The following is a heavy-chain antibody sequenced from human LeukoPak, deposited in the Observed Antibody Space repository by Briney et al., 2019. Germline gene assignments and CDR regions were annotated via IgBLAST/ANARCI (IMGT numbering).Heavy chain of an antibody. J-gene: IGHJ4*02. D-gene: IGHD6-13*01. CDR1: GFTFSSYS. CDR3: ARDWSRIAAAPYGGY. CDR2: ISSSSSYI. Sequence: GGSLRLSCAASGFTFSSYSMNWVRQAPGKGLEWVSSISSSSSYIYYADSVKGRFTISRDNAKNSLYLQMNSLRAEDTAVYYCARDWSRIAAAPYGGYWGQGTLVTVSS. V-gene: IGHV3-21*01.